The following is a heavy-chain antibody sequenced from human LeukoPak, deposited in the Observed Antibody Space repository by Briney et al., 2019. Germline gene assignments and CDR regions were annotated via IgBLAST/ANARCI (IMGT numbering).Heavy chain of an antibody. D-gene: IGHD5-12*01. V-gene: IGHV3-23*01. J-gene: IGHJ4*02. Sequence: GGSLRLSCAASGFTFSSYWMSWVRQAPGKGLEWVSAISGSGGSTYYADSVKGRFTISRDNSKNTLYLQMNSLRAEDTAVYYCAKDAARYSGYDLGDYWGQGTLVTVSS. CDR3: AKDAARYSGYDLGDY. CDR1: GFTFSSYW. CDR2: ISGSGGST.